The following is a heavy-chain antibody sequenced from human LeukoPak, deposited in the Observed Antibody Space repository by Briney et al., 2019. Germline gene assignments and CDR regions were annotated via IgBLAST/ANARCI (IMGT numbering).Heavy chain of an antibody. CDR1: GFTFSSYA. J-gene: IGHJ4*02. Sequence: GGSLRLSCAASGFTFSSYAMHWVRQAPGKGLEWVAVISYDGSNKYYADSVKGRFTISRDNSKNTLYLQMNSLGAEDTAVYYCARDFDVDIVVVVAATAPDYWGQGTLVTVSS. V-gene: IGHV3-30*04. CDR3: ARDFDVDIVVVVAATAPDY. D-gene: IGHD2-15*01. CDR2: ISYDGSNK.